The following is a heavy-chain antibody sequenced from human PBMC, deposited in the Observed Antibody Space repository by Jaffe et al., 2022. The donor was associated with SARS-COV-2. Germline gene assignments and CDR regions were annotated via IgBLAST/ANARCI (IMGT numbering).Heavy chain of an antibody. D-gene: IGHD6-13*01. Sequence: QVQLQESGPGLVKPSETLSLTCTVSGGSISSYYWSWIRQPPGKGLEWIGYIYYSGSTNYNPSLKSRVTISVDTSKNQFSLKLSSVTAADTAVYYCARYSSSWPIDYWGQGTLVTVSS. J-gene: IGHJ4*02. CDR2: IYYSGST. CDR1: GGSISSYY. CDR3: ARYSSSWPIDY. V-gene: IGHV4-59*08.